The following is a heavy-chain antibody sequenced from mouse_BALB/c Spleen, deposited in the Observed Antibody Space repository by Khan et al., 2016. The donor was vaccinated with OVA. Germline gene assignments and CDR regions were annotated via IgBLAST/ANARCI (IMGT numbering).Heavy chain of an antibody. V-gene: IGHV9-3-1*01. CDR2: INTYTGEP. CDR1: GYTFTIYG. CDR3: ARVGYNGTMDY. J-gene: IGHJ4*01. D-gene: IGHD2-14*01. Sequence: QIQLVRSGPELKKPGETVKISCKASGYTFTIYGMNWVRQAPGKGLKWMGWINTYTGEPTYADDFKGRFAFSLETSASTAFLQINNLKNVDTATYFCARVGYNGTMDYWGQGTSVTVSS.